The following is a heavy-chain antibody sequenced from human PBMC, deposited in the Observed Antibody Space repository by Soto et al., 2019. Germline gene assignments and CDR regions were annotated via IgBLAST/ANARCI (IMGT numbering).Heavy chain of an antibody. Sequence: GGSLRLSCVASEFSFSTYWMHWVRQAPGKGLMWVARIDTTGSTTTYADSVQGRFTISRDNAKNTMYLQMNSVRDEDTAIYFCASVSAAQYYYGMDAWGQGTKVTVSS. D-gene: IGHD2-15*01. CDR1: EFSFSTYW. J-gene: IGHJ6*02. CDR3: ASVSAAQYYYGMDA. CDR2: IDTTGSTT. V-gene: IGHV3-74*01.